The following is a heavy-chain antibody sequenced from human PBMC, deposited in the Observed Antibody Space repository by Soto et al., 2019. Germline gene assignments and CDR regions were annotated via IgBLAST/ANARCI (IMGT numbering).Heavy chain of an antibody. Sequence: SVKVSCKASGYSFSFYGINWVRQAPGQGLEWMGGIIPIFGTANYAQKFQGRVTITADESTSTAYMELSSLRSEDTAVYYCARSPYYYGSGTPRGYMDVWGQGTTVTVSS. J-gene: IGHJ6*02. CDR1: GYSFSFYG. CDR2: IIPIFGTA. V-gene: IGHV1-69*13. CDR3: ARSPYYYGSGTPRGYMDV. D-gene: IGHD3-10*01.